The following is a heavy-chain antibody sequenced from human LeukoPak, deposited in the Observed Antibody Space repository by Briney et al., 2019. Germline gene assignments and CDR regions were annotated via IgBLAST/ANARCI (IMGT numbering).Heavy chain of an antibody. CDR2: IYYSGST. Sequence: SETLSLTCTVSGGSISSYYWSWIRQPPGKGLEWIGYIYYSGSTNYNPSLKSRVTISVDTSKNQLSLKLSSVTAADTAVYYCAGRVGATTEDYWGQGTLVTVSS. J-gene: IGHJ4*02. D-gene: IGHD1-26*01. CDR3: AGRVGATTEDY. V-gene: IGHV4-59*01. CDR1: GGSISSYY.